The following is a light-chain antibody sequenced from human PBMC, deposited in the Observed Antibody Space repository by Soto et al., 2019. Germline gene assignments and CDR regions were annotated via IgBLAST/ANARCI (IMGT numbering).Light chain of an antibody. V-gene: IGLV2-11*01. CDR1: SSYVGGYKY. J-gene: IGLJ1*01. CDR2: DVS. CDR3: CSYAGSYTYV. Sequence: QSVRTQPRSVSGSPGQSATISCTGTSSYVGGYKYVSWYQQHPGKAPKLMIYDVSKRPSGVPDRFSGSKSGNTASLTISGLQAEDEADYYCCSYAGSYTYVFGTGTKVTVL.